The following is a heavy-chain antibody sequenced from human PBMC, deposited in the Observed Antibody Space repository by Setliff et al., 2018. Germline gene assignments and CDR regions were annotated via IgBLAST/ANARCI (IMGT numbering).Heavy chain of an antibody. CDR2: INSDGSST. V-gene: IGHV3-74*01. CDR3: ARDGGLLQFLEWSRSYMDV. Sequence: GGSLRLSCAASGFTFSSYWMHWVRQAPGKGLVWVSRINSDGSSTSYADSVKGRFTISRDNAKNTLYLQINSLRAEDTAVYYCARDGGLLQFLEWSRSYMDVWGKGTTVTVSS. J-gene: IGHJ6*03. D-gene: IGHD3-3*01. CDR1: GFTFSSYW.